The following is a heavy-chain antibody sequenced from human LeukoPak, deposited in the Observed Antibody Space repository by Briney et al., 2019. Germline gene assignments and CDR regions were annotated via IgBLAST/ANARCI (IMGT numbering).Heavy chain of an antibody. V-gene: IGHV4-38-2*02. J-gene: IGHJ4*02. D-gene: IGHD3-10*01. CDR1: GYFINSGYY. Sequence: SETLSLTCTVSGYFINSGYYWGWIRQPPGKGLEWIGSIYYSGSTYYNPSLKSRVTISVDTSKNQFSLKLSSVTAADTAVYYCATLEITMVRGVKVYYFDYWGQGTLVTVSS. CDR2: IYYSGST. CDR3: ATLEITMVRGVKVYYFDY.